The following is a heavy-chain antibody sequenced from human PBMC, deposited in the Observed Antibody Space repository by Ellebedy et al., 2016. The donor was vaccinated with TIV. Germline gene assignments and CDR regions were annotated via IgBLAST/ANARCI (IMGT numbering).Heavy chain of an antibody. CDR2: ISAYNGNT. Sequence: ASVKVSXXASGYTFTSYGISWVRQAPGQGLEWMGWISAYNGNTNYAQKLQGRVTMTTDTSTSTAYMELRSLRSDDTAVYYCARGWERSSGWFDYFDYWGQGTLVTVSS. D-gene: IGHD6-19*01. J-gene: IGHJ4*02. CDR1: GYTFTSYG. CDR3: ARGWERSSGWFDYFDY. V-gene: IGHV1-18*01.